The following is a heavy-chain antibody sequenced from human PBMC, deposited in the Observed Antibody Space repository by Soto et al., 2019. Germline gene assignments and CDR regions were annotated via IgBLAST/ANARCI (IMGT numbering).Heavy chain of an antibody. Sequence: PSETLSLTCTVSGGSISSSSYYWGWIRQPPGKGLEWIGSIYYSGSTYYNPSLKSRVTISVDTSKNQFSLKLSSVTAADTAVYYCARQVKVEQWLVPDFDYWGQGTLVTVSS. CDR3: ARQVKVEQWLVPDFDY. J-gene: IGHJ4*02. CDR1: GGSISSSSYY. V-gene: IGHV4-39*01. CDR2: IYYSGST. D-gene: IGHD6-19*01.